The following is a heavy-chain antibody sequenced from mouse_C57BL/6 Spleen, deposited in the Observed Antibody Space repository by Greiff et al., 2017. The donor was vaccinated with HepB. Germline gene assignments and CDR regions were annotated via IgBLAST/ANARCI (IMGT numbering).Heavy chain of an antibody. D-gene: IGHD3-3*01. CDR3: ARRGLDWYFDV. CDR2: IYPGDGDT. Sequence: QVHVKQSGAELVKPGASVKISCKASGYAFSSYWMNWVKQRPGKGLEWIGQIYPGDGDTNYNGKFKGKATLTADKSSSTAYMQLSSLTSEDSAVYFCARRGLDWYFDVWGTGTTVTVSS. V-gene: IGHV1-80*01. CDR1: GYAFSSYW. J-gene: IGHJ1*03.